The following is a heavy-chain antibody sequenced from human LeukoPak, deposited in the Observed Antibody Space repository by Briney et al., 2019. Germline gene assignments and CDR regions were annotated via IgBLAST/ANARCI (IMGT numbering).Heavy chain of an antibody. CDR2: IYASGST. Sequence: SETLSLTCTVSGGSISSYYWSWIRQPAGKGLEWLGRIYASGSTSYNPSLKSRVTISVDTSKNQFSLKLSSVTAADTAVYYCARSKYGSGSYYSLRPYYFDYWGQGTLVTVSS. V-gene: IGHV4-4*07. D-gene: IGHD3-10*01. J-gene: IGHJ4*02. CDR1: GGSISSYY. CDR3: ARSKYGSGSYYSLRPYYFDY.